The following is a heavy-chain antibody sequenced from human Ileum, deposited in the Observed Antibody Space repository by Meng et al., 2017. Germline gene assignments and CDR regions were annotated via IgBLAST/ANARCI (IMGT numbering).Heavy chain of an antibody. Sequence: VPLEEWGPGLVRPSESLSLTCTVSGGSVSSGFYYWSWIRQPPGKGLEWIGYIYYSGSINYNPSLKSRVTISVDTSKNQFSLNLSSVTAADTAVYYCARDSGWFDRWGQGTLVTVSS. V-gene: IGHV4-61*01. CDR3: ARDSGWFDR. J-gene: IGHJ5*02. CDR2: IYYSGSI. CDR1: GGSVSSGFYY.